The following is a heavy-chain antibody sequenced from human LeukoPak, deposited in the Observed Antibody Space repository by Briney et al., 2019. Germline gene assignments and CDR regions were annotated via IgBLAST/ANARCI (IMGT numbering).Heavy chain of an antibody. J-gene: IGHJ4*02. CDR1: NGSISSYY. CDR3: ARVLYYYDSSGYYDY. Sequence: SETLSLTCTVSNGSISSYYWGWIRQPPGKGLEWIGSIYYSGSTYYNPSLKSRVTISVDTSKNQFSLKLSSVTAADTAVYYCARVLYYYDSSGYYDYWGQGTLVTVSS. D-gene: IGHD3-22*01. V-gene: IGHV4-39*07. CDR2: IYYSGST.